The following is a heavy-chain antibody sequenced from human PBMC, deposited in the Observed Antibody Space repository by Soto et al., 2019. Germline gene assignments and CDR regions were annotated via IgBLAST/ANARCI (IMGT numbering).Heavy chain of an antibody. CDR2: TYYRSKWYN. CDR3: ARDPGRYCSSTSCYAGYYYYGMDV. D-gene: IGHD2-2*01. CDR1: GSSVSSNSAA. J-gene: IGHJ6*02. Sequence: LSLTCALSGSSVSSNSAACNCIRQSPSVGRDWVGGTYYRSKWYNDYAVSVKSRITINPDTSKNQFSLQLNSVTPEDTAVYYCARDPGRYCSSTSCYAGYYYYGMDVWGQGTTVTVSS. V-gene: IGHV6-1*01.